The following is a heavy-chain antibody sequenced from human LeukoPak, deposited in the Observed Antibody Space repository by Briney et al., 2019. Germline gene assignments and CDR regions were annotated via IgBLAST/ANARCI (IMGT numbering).Heavy chain of an antibody. Sequence: SETLSLTCTVSRGTILSYYWNWIRQPPGKGLEWIGYIHYSGSTKYNPSLKSRVTISVDTSKNQFSLKLSSVTAADTAVYYCARWYSSGWAFDYWGQGTLVTVSS. CDR2: IHYSGST. CDR1: RGTILSYY. V-gene: IGHV4-59*08. D-gene: IGHD6-19*01. J-gene: IGHJ4*02. CDR3: ARWYSSGWAFDY.